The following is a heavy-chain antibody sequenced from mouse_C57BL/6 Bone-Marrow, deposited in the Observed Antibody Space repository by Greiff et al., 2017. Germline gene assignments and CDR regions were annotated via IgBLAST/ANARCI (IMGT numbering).Heavy chain of an antibody. CDR2: INPNNGGT. J-gene: IGHJ2*01. V-gene: IGHV1-26*01. CDR1: GYTFTDYY. CDR3: ARDDYGSSWYFDY. Sequence: EVQLQQSGPELVKPGASVKISCKASGYTFTDYYMNWVKQSHGKSLEWIGDINPNNGGTSYNQKFKGKATLTVDKSSSTAYMELRSLTSEDSAVYYCARDDYGSSWYFDYWGQGTILTVSS. D-gene: IGHD1-1*01.